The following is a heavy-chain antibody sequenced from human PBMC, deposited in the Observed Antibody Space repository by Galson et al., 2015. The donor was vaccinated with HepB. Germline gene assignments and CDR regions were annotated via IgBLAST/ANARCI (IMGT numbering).Heavy chain of an antibody. Sequence: SLRLSCAASGFTFSGSVIHWVRQASGKGPEWVGRIRSKANSYATAYAASVKGRFTIPRDDSKNTAYLQINSLKTEDTAVYYCTTVYCSGGSCYFDYWGQGTLVTVSS. CDR2: IRSKANSYAT. J-gene: IGHJ4*02. CDR1: GFTFSGSV. D-gene: IGHD2-15*01. V-gene: IGHV3-73*01. CDR3: TTVYCSGGSCYFDY.